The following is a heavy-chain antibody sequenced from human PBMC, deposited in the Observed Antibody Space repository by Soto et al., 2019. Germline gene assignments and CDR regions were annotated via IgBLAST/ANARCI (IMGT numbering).Heavy chain of an antibody. CDR1: GFTFDDYA. V-gene: IGHV3-9*01. Sequence: EVQLVESGGGLVQPGRSLRLSCAASGFTFDDYAMHWVRQAPGKGLEWVSGISWNSGSIGYADSVKGRFTISRDNAKNSLYLQMNSLRAEDTALYYCAKDSGSYSMDVWGQGTTVTVSS. CDR3: AKDSGSYSMDV. CDR2: ISWNSGSI. D-gene: IGHD1-26*01. J-gene: IGHJ6*03.